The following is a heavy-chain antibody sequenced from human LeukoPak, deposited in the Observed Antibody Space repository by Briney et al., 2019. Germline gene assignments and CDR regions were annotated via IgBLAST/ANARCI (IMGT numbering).Heavy chain of an antibody. Sequence: SVKVCCKASGGTFSSYAISWVRQAPGQGLEWMGRIIPILGIANYAQKFQGRVTITADKSTSTAYMELSSLRSEDTAVYYCAMDTVVTRTFDYWGQGTLVTVSS. J-gene: IGHJ4*02. D-gene: IGHD4-23*01. V-gene: IGHV1-69*04. CDR3: AMDTVVTRTFDY. CDR2: IIPILGIA. CDR1: GGTFSSYA.